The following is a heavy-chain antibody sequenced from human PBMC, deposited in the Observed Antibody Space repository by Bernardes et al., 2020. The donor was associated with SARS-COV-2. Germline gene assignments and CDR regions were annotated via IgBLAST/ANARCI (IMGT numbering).Heavy chain of an antibody. V-gene: IGHV3-30-3*01. CDR1: GFTFSSYA. Sequence: GGSLRLSCAASGFTFSSYAMLWIRQAPGKGLEWVAVISYDGSNKYYSDSVKGRFTISRDNSKNTLYLQMNSLRAEDTAVYYCARDKWDFVVVPASPHGGFDPWGQGTLVTVPS. D-gene: IGHD2-2*01. J-gene: IGHJ5*02. CDR2: ISYDGSNK. CDR3: ARDKWDFVVVPASPHGGFDP.